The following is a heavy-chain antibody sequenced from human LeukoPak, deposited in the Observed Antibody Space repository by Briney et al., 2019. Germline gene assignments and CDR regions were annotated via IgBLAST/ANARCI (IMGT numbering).Heavy chain of an antibody. Sequence: SETLSLTCTVSGGSISSSSYYWGWIRQPPGKGLEWIGSIYYSGSTYYNPSLKSRVTISVDTSKNQFSLKLSSVTAADTAVYYCARRAGTDFHFDYWGQGTLVTVSS. CDR3: ARRAGTDFHFDY. CDR2: IYYSGST. V-gene: IGHV4-39*07. D-gene: IGHD3-10*01. J-gene: IGHJ4*02. CDR1: GGSISSSSYY.